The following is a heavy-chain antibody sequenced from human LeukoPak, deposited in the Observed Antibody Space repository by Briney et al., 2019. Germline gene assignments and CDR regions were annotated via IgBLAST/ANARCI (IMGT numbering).Heavy chain of an antibody. Sequence: GAPVKVSCKASGYTFTSYGISWVRQAPGQGLEWMGWISAYNGNTNYAQKLQGRVTMTTDTSTSTAYMELRSLRSDDTAVYYCARDLETDYYDSSGSLDYWGQGTLVTVSS. CDR2: ISAYNGNT. J-gene: IGHJ4*02. CDR3: ARDLETDYYDSSGSLDY. V-gene: IGHV1-18*01. D-gene: IGHD3-22*01. CDR1: GYTFTSYG.